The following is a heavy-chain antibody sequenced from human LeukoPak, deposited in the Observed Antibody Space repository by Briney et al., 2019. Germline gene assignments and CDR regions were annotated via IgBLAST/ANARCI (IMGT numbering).Heavy chain of an antibody. CDR1: GFTFSNYAMSWDYA. V-gene: IGHV3-23*01. CDR3: ARDFPLSAPYAEGNFDY. Sequence: PGRSLRPSCAASGFTFSNYAMSWDYAMSWVRQAPGKGLEWVSAISGSGGSTYYADSVKGRFTISRDNSKNTLYLQMNSLRAEDTAVYYCARDFPLSAPYAEGNFDYWGQGTLVTVSS. CDR2: ISGSGGST. D-gene: IGHD2-2*01. J-gene: IGHJ4*02.